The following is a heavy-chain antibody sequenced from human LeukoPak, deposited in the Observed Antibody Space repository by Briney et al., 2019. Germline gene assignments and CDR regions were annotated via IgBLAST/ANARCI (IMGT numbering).Heavy chain of an antibody. J-gene: IGHJ4*02. Sequence: ASVKVSCKASGYTFTSYYMHWVRQAPGQGLEWMGIINPSGGSTSYAQKFQGRVTMTRDTSTSTVYMELSSLRSEDTAVYYCARDQLRVLTGYSPLGYWGQGTLVTVSS. D-gene: IGHD3-9*01. CDR3: ARDQLRVLTGYSPLGY. CDR2: INPSGGST. CDR1: GYTFTSYY. V-gene: IGHV1-46*01.